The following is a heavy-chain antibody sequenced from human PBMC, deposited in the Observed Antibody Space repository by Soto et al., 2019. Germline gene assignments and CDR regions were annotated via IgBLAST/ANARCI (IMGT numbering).Heavy chain of an antibody. CDR1: GGTFSSYA. J-gene: IGHJ4*02. V-gene: IGHV1-69*01. D-gene: IGHD6-13*01. CDR3: AGDGRAAGAPDY. CDR2: IIPIFGTA. Sequence: QVQLVQSGAEVKKPGSSVKVSCKASGGTFSSYAISWVRQAPGQGLEWMGGIIPIFGTANYAQKFQGRVPITADEATSTAYMELSSLRSEDTAVYYCAGDGRAAGAPDYWGQGTLVTVSS.